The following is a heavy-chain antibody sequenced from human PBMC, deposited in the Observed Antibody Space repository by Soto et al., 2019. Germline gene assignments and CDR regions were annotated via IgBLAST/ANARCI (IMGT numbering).Heavy chain of an antibody. CDR1: GYSFTSYW. Sequence: GESLKISCKGSGYSFTSYWIGWVRQMPGKGLEWMGIIYPGDSDTRYSPSFQGQVTISADKSISTAYLQWSSLKASDTAMYYCARQTYYDYVWGSYRYQPHYPVYFDYWGQGTLVTVSS. J-gene: IGHJ4*02. V-gene: IGHV5-51*01. CDR3: ARQTYYDYVWGSYRYQPHYPVYFDY. D-gene: IGHD3-16*02. CDR2: IYPGDSDT.